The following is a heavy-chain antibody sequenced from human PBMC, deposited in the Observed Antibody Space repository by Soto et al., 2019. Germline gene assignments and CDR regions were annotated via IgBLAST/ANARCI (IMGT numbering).Heavy chain of an antibody. D-gene: IGHD2-15*01. J-gene: IGHJ4*02. CDR3: AKYRRTDAEGYTFDY. CDR1: GDSISGYY. CDR2: IYYSGNT. V-gene: IGHV4-59*01. Sequence: SETLSLTCTVSGDSISGYYWSWIRQPPGKGLQWISYIYYSGNTNYNPSLKGRVTMSVDTSKNQFSLQVSSVTAADTAVYFCAKYRRTDAEGYTFDYWGQGALVTVSS.